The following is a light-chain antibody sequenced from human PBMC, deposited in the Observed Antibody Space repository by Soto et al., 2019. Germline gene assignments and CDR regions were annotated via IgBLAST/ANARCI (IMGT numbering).Light chain of an antibody. J-gene: IGKJ2*01. Sequence: DIVLTQSPGTLSLSPGERATLSCRASQSVSSSNLAWYQQNPGQAPWLLISGTSIRATGVPDRFSGSGSGTDFTLTISILEPEDFAVYYCQQYGSSPNTFGQGTKLEIK. CDR1: QSVSSSN. CDR3: QQYGSSPNT. V-gene: IGKV3-20*01. CDR2: GTS.